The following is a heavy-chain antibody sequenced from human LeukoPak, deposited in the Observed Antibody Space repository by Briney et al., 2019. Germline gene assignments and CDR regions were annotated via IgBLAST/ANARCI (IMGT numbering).Heavy chain of an antibody. J-gene: IGHJ4*02. CDR1: GYTFTGYY. D-gene: IGHD5-18*01. CDR2: INPNSGGT. Sequence: GASVKVSCKASGYTFTGYYMHWVRQAPGQGLEWMGWINPNSGGTNYAQKFQGGVTMTRDTSISTAYMELSRLRSDDTAVYYCARDPRYSYGNFDYWGQGTLVTVSS. CDR3: ARDPRYSYGNFDY. V-gene: IGHV1-2*02.